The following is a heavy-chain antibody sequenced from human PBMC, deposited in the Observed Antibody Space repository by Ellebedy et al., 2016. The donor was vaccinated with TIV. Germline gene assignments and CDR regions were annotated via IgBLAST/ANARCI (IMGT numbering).Heavy chain of an antibody. CDR3: AKSGGIVVVVAATADGGIDY. V-gene: IGHV1-46*04. CDR2: INPSGGST. D-gene: IGHD2-15*01. J-gene: IGHJ4*02. Sequence: AASVKVSCKASGYSFSNYYMHWVRQAPGQGLEWMGIINPSGGSTTYAQSLQGRVTMTRDTSTTTVYMELSSLTSEDTAVYYCAKSGGIVVVVAATADGGIDYWGQGTLVTVSS. CDR1: GYSFSNYY.